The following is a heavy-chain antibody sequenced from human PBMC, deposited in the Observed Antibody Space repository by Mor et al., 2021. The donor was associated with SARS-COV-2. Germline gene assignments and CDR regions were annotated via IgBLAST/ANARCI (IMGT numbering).Heavy chain of an antibody. Sequence: YADSVEGRLTVSRDNAKNILYLQMSSLRPEDTALYFCARGFPGDAFDIWGQGTM. J-gene: IGHJ3*02. V-gene: IGHV3-74*01. CDR3: ARGFPGDAFDI.